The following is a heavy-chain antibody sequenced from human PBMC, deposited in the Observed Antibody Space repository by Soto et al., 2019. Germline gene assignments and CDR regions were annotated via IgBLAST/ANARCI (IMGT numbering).Heavy chain of an antibody. CDR3: ARDRRAGTTGSPGY. V-gene: IGHV3-21*01. CDR2: ISSSSSYI. J-gene: IGHJ4*02. CDR1: GFTFSSHS. D-gene: IGHD1-7*01. Sequence: GGSLRLSCAASGFTFSSHSMNWVRQAPGKGLEWVSSISSSSSYIYYADSVKGRFTISRDNAKNSLYLQMNSLRAEDTAVYYCARDRRAGTTGSPGYWGQGTLVTVSS.